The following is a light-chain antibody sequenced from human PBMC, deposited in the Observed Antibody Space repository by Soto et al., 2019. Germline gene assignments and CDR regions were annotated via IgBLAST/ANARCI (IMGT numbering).Light chain of an antibody. Sequence: PVTLSVSPGERATLSCRASRSVSSNLAWYQRKPGQAPRLLIYAASTRATGIPARFSGSGSGAEFTLTISSLQSEDFAIYFCQQYNNWPRTFGQGTKV. V-gene: IGKV3-15*01. J-gene: IGKJ1*01. CDR3: QQYNNWPRT. CDR2: AAS. CDR1: RSVSSN.